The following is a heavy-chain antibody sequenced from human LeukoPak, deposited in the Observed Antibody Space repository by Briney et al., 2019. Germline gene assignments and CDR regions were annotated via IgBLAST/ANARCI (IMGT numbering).Heavy chain of an antibody. CDR1: NYSISSGYF. Sequence: PSETLSLTCTVSNYSISSGYFWGWIRQPPGKGLEWIASIYHTGNTYYNPSLKRRVTMSVDTSKNQFFLKLNSVTAADTAVYYCVRGGKKWEIVVALVGFDPWGQGSLVTVSS. CDR3: VRGGKKWEIVVALVGFDP. V-gene: IGHV4-38-2*02. CDR2: IYHTGNT. J-gene: IGHJ5*02. D-gene: IGHD2-15*01.